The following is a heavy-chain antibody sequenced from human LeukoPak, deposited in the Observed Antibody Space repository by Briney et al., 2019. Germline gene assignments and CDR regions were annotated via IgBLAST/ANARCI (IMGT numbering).Heavy chain of an antibody. J-gene: IGHJ4*02. CDR1: GFTFSSYA. Sequence: GGSLRLSCAPSGFTFSSYAMSWVRQAPGKGLEWVSTISGGGGSTWYADSVKGRFTISRDNSKNTLYLQLSSLRADDTAVYYCATYVRGDFDYWGQGTLVTVSS. CDR2: ISGGGGST. CDR3: ATYVRGDFDY. D-gene: IGHD3-10*02. V-gene: IGHV3-23*01.